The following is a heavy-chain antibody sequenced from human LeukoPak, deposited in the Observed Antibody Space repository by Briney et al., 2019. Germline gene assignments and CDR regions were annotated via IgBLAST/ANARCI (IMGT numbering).Heavy chain of an antibody. CDR3: AKGGYYDSSGRFDY. CDR2: ISWNSGSI. CDR1: GFTFDDYA. V-gene: IGHV3-9*03. J-gene: IGHJ4*02. Sequence: GGSLRLSCAASGFTFDDYAMHWVRQAPGKGLEWVSGISWNSGSIGYADSVKGRFTISRDNAKNSLYPQMNSLRAEDMALYYCAKGGYYDSSGRFDYWGQGTLVTVSS. D-gene: IGHD3-22*01.